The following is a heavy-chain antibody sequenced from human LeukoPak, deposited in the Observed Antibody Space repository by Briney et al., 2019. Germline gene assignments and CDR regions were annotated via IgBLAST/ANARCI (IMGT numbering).Heavy chain of an antibody. CDR3: ARRAYGSGRWFDP. J-gene: IGHJ5*02. Sequence: GASVKVSCKASGYTFTGYYMHWVRQAPGQGLEWMGWINPNSGGTNYAQKFQGRVTMTRDTSTSTAYMELKGMRSDDRAVYYCARRAYGSGRWFDPWGQGTLVTVPS. D-gene: IGHD3-10*01. CDR1: GYTFTGYY. V-gene: IGHV1-2*02. CDR2: INPNSGGT.